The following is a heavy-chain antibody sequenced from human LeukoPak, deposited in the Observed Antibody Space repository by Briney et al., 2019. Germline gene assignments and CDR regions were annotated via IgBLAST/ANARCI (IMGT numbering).Heavy chain of an antibody. CDR2: IYHSGST. Sequence: SETLSLTCAVSGGSISSSNWWSWVRQPPGKGLEWIGEIYHSGSTNYNPSLKSRVTISVDRSKNQFSLKLSSVTAADTAVYYCARASGSFNPFDYWGQGTLVTVSS. CDR3: ARASGSFNPFDY. J-gene: IGHJ4*02. CDR1: GGSISSSNW. D-gene: IGHD1-26*01. V-gene: IGHV4-4*02.